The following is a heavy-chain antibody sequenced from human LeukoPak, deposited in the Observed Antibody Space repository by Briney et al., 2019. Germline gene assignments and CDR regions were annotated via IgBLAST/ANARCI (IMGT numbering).Heavy chain of an antibody. D-gene: IGHD6-6*01. CDR1: GFTFTSYA. J-gene: IGHJ5*02. CDR3: AKDLEYSSSSGFDP. CDR2: ISGSGGST. V-gene: IGHV3-23*01. Sequence: GGSLRLSCAASGFTFTSYAMGWVRQAPGKGLEWVSAISGSGGSTYYADSVKGRFTISRDNSKNTLYLQMNSLRAEDTAVYYCAKDLEYSSSSGFDPWGQGTLVTVSS.